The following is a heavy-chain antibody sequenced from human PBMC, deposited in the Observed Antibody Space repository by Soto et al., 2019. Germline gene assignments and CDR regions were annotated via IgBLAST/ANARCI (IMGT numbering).Heavy chain of an antibody. CDR3: VRGGSCTNGVCSVFDY. D-gene: IGHD2-8*01. Sequence: SETLSVTCTVSGGSVSSVGYYWSWIRQHPGKGLEWIGYITYSGNTYYNPSLESRVTMSADTSKNQFSLKLSSVTAADTAVYFCVRGGSCTNGVCSVFDYWGQGTLVTVSS. CDR1: GGSVSSVGYY. CDR2: ITYSGNT. V-gene: IGHV4-31*03. J-gene: IGHJ4*02.